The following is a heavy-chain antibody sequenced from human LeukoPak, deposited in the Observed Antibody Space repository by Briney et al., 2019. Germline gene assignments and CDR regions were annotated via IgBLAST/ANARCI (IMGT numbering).Heavy chain of an antibody. J-gene: IGHJ4*02. CDR2: IYSGGST. D-gene: IGHD3-22*01. V-gene: IGHV3-53*01. Sequence: GGSLRLSCAASGFTVSSNYMSWVRQAPGKGLEWVSVIYSGGSTYYADSVKGRFTISRDNSKNTLYLQMNSLRAEDTAVYYCARVYYYDSSGYSHWGQGTLVTVSS. CDR3: ARVYYYDSSGYSH. CDR1: GFTVSSNY.